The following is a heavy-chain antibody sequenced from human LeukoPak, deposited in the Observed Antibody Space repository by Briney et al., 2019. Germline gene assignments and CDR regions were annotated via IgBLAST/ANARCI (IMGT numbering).Heavy chain of an antibody. CDR1: GFTFSSYA. D-gene: IGHD6-13*01. CDR2: INGSGGST. V-gene: IGHV3-23*01. J-gene: IGHJ4*02. Sequence: QPGGSLRLSCAASGFTFSSYAVSWVRQAPGKGLQWVSTINGSGGSTYYADSAKGRFTISRDNSKNTLYLQMNSLRAEDTAVYYCAKLPHRSSWGLYYFDYWGQGTLVTVSS. CDR3: AKLPHRSSWGLYYFDY.